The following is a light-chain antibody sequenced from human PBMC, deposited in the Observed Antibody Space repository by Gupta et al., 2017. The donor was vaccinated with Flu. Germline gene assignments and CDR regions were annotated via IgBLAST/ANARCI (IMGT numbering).Light chain of an antibody. CDR1: QSISSW. CDR2: KAS. J-gene: IGKJ1*01. CDR3: QQENSYPWT. Sequence: DIQMTQSPSTLSASVGDRVTITCRASQSISSWLAWYQQKPGKAPKLLIYKASSLESGVPSRISGSGSGTEFTLTISSLQPDDFATYYCQQENSYPWTFGQGTKVEIK. V-gene: IGKV1-5*03.